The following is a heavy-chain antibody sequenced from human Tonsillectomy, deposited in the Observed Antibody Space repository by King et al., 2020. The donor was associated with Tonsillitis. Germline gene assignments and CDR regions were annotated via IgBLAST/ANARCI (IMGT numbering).Heavy chain of an antibody. D-gene: IGHD3-10*01. Sequence: QVQLVESGGGVVQPGRSLRLSCVASGFIFSNHDMHWVRQAPGKGLEWVAVIWYDGSDRYYVDSVKGRFTMARDNSRNTVFLQMLSPTVEDTAIYYCARGPRPSSGYYMDVWGKGTMVTVSS. J-gene: IGHJ6*03. V-gene: IGHV3-33*08. CDR2: IWYDGSDR. CDR1: GFIFSNHD. CDR3: ARGPRPSSGYYMDV.